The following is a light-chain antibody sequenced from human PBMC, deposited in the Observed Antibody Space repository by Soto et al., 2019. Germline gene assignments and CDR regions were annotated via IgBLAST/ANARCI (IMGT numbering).Light chain of an antibody. J-gene: IGKJ4*01. CDR1: QTVRNNY. Sequence: EFVLTQSPGTLSLFQGERATLSCRASQTVRNNYLAWYQQKPGQAPRLLIYDASSRATGIPDRFSGGGSGTDFTLTISRLEPEDFAVYYCQQFSSYPLTFGGGTKVDIK. CDR3: QQFSSYPLT. CDR2: DAS. V-gene: IGKV3-20*01.